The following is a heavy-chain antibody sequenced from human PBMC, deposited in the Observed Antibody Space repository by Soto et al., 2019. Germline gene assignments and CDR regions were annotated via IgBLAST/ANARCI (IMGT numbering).Heavy chain of an antibody. V-gene: IGHV1-69*01. D-gene: IGHD3-10*01. CDR3: ARDFQYDYGSGSYSP. CDR1: GGTFSSYA. J-gene: IGHJ5*02. Sequence: QVQLVQSGAEVKKPGSSVTVSCKASGGTFSSYAISWVRQAPGQGLEWMGGIIPIFGTANYAQKFQGRVTITADESTSTAYMELSSLRSEDTAVYYCARDFQYDYGSGSYSPWVQGTLVTVSS. CDR2: IIPIFGTA.